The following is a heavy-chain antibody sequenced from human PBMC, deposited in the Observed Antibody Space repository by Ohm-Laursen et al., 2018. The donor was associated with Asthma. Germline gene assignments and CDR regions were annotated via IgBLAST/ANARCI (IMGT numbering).Heavy chain of an antibody. V-gene: IGHV3-7*01. CDR2: IKQDGSEK. CDR1: GFTFSSYW. Sequence: SLRLSCTASGFTFSSYWMSWVRQAPGKGLEWVANIKQDGSEKCYVDSVKGRFTISRDNAKNSLYLQMNSLRAEDTAVYYCARDPYCGGDCYWFDPWGQGTLVTVSS. CDR3: ARDPYCGGDCYWFDP. J-gene: IGHJ5*02. D-gene: IGHD2-21*01.